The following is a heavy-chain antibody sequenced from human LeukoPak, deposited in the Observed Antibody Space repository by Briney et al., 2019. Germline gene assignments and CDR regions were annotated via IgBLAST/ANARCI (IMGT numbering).Heavy chain of an antibody. CDR2: IYHSGST. J-gene: IGHJ6*02. Sequence: SQTLSLTCTVSGGSISSGGYYWSWIRQPPGKGLEWIGYIYHSGSTYYNPSLKSRVTIPVDRSKNQFSLNLNSVTAADTAVYYCARGRTDGMDVWGQGTTVTVSS. CDR1: GGSISSGGYY. CDR3: ARGRTDGMDV. V-gene: IGHV4-30-2*01.